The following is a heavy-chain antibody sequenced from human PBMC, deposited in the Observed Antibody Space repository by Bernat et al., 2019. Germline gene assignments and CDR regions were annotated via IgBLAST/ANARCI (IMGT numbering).Heavy chain of an antibody. Sequence: EVQLVQSGAEVKKPGESLRISCKGSGYIFTNYRITWVRQIPGKGLEWMGTIDPPNSYFDYNTSFQGRVAISADKSSSTAYLQWSSLRASDTAMDYCARHDTIGWYVSQTRDGMDVWGQGTTVTVSS. J-gene: IGHJ6*02. CDR2: IDPPNSYF. D-gene: IGHD6-19*01. CDR1: GYIFTNYR. CDR3: ARHDTIGWYVSQTRDGMDV. V-gene: IGHV5-10-1*03.